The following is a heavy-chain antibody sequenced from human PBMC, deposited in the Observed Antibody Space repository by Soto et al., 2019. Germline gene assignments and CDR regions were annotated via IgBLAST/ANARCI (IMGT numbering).Heavy chain of an antibody. Sequence: ASETLSLTCAVSGYSINSGYHWGWIRQPPGKGLEWIGSFFHSGTTYYNPSLESRVTISIDTSKNKVSLQLTSVTAADTAVYFCVRGGRQQWLVPGGHYFDPWGQGTLVTVSS. CDR3: VRGGRQQWLVPGGHYFDP. V-gene: IGHV4-38-2*01. CDR1: GYSINSGYH. J-gene: IGHJ5*02. D-gene: IGHD6-19*01. CDR2: FFHSGTT.